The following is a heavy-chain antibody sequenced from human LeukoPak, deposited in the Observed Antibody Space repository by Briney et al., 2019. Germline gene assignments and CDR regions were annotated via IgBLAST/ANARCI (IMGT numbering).Heavy chain of an antibody. D-gene: IGHD4-17*01. CDR1: GGSIGSYY. CDR3: AGANDYGDGWFDP. V-gene: IGHV4-59*01. CDR2: IYYSGST. J-gene: IGHJ5*02. Sequence: PSETPSLTCIVSGGSIGSYYWSWIRQPPGKGLEWIGYIYYSGSTNYNPSLKSRVTISVDTSKNQFSLKLSSVTAADTAVYYCAGANDYGDGWFDPWGQGTLVTVSS.